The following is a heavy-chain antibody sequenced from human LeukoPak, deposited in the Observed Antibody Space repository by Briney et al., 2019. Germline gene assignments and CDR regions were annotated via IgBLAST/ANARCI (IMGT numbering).Heavy chain of an antibody. V-gene: IGHV3-23*01. CDR1: GFTFSNYA. Sequence: GGSLRLSCAASGFTFSNYAMNWVRQAPGKGLEWVSVISGSGTSTSYADSVKGRFTISRGNSKNTLYLQVNSLRAEDTALYYCAKHGGRGVTTPIDYRGQGTLVTVSS. D-gene: IGHD3-10*01. J-gene: IGHJ4*02. CDR2: ISGSGTST. CDR3: AKHGGRGVTTPIDY.